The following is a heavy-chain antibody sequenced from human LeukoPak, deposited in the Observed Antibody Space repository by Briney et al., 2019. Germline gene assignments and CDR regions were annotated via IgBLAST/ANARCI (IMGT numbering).Heavy chain of an antibody. V-gene: IGHV1-18*01. CDR3: ARGGPYDFWSGYTNFDY. CDR2: ISAYNGNT. Sequence: ASVKVSCKASGYTFTSYGISWVRQAPGQGLEWMGWISAYNGNTNYAQKLQGRVTMTTDTSTSTAYMELRSLRSDDTAVYCCARGGPYDFWSGYTNFDYWGQGTLVTVSS. D-gene: IGHD3-3*01. CDR1: GYTFTSYG. J-gene: IGHJ4*02.